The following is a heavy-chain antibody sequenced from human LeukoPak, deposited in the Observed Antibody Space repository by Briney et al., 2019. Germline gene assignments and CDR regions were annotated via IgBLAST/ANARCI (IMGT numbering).Heavy chain of an antibody. CDR1: GCTFTTYA. CDR2: ISAYNGNT. D-gene: IGHD3-10*01. Sequence: ASVKVSCKASGCTFTTYAISWVRQAPGQGLEWMGWISAYNGNTNFAQKLQGRVTMTEDTSTDTAYMELSSLRSEDTAVYYCATDLRGRGYAFDIWGQGTMVTVSS. J-gene: IGHJ3*02. CDR3: ATDLRGRGYAFDI. V-gene: IGHV1-18*01.